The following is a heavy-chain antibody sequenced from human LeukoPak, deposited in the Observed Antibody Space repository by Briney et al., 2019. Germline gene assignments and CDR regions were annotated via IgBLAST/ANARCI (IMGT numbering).Heavy chain of an antibody. D-gene: IGHD2-15*01. J-gene: IGHJ2*01. CDR2: ISSSGSTI. CDR1: GFTFSSYE. V-gene: IGHV3-48*03. Sequence: GGSLRLSCAASGFTFSSYEMNWVRQAPGKGLEWVSYISSSGSTIYYADSVKGRFTISRDNAKNPLYLQMNSLRAEDTAVYYCARDFFKGYCSGGSCPRRPNWYFDLWGRGTLVTVSS. CDR3: ARDFFKGYCSGGSCPRRPNWYFDL.